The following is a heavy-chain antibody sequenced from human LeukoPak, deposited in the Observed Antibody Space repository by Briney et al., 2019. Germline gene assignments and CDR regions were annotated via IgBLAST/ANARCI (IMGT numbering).Heavy chain of an antibody. Sequence: SETLSLTCTVSGGSTSSYYWSWVRQPPGKGLEWIGYIYYTGSTNYSPSLKSRVTISVDMSKNQFSLKLSSVTAADTAVYYCARDLYPSGGSWSPGWFDPWGQGTLVTVSS. D-gene: IGHD2-15*01. CDR2: IYYTGST. CDR3: ARDLYPSGGSWSPGWFDP. V-gene: IGHV4-59*12. CDR1: GGSTSSYY. J-gene: IGHJ5*02.